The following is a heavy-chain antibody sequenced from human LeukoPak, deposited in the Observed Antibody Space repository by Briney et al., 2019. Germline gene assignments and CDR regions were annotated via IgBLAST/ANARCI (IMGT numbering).Heavy chain of an antibody. J-gene: IGHJ4*02. CDR2: IIPIFGTA. D-gene: IGHD3-3*01. Sequence: SVKVSCKASGYSFTSNYIHWVRQAPGQGLEWMGGIIPIFGTANYAQKFQGRVTITADESTSTAYMELSSLRSEDTAVYYCARAPPTYYDFWSGHNNQFDYWGQGTLVTVSS. CDR3: ARAPPTYYDFWSGHNNQFDY. V-gene: IGHV1-69*13. CDR1: GYSFTSNY.